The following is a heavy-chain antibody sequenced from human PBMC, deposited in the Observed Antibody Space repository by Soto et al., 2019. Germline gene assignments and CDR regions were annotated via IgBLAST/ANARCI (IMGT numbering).Heavy chain of an antibody. CDR2: ISSSGSTI. Sequence: QVQLVESGGGLVKPGGSLRLSCAASGFTFSDYYMSWIRQAPGKGLEWVSYISSSGSTIYYADSVKGRFTISRDNAKNSLYLQMNSLRADDTAVYYCAREGTPDIVLPPLVYWFDPWGQGTLVTVSS. CDR1: GFTFSDYY. CDR3: AREGTPDIVLPPLVYWFDP. D-gene: IGHD2-8*01. V-gene: IGHV3-11*01. J-gene: IGHJ5*02.